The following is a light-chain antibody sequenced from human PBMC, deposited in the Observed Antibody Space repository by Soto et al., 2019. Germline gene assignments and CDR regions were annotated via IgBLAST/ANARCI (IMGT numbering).Light chain of an antibody. V-gene: IGKV3-11*01. CDR2: DTS. Sequence: DIVLTQSPATLSLSPGEGATLSCRASQSVNTYLAWYQQKTGQAPRLLIYDTSNRATGIPARFSGTGSGTDFTLDISSLEPEDFAVYYCQQRSNWPHTFGPGTKVDI. J-gene: IGKJ3*01. CDR1: QSVNTY. CDR3: QQRSNWPHT.